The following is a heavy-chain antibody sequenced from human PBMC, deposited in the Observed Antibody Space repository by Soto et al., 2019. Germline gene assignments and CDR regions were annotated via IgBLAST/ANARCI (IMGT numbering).Heavy chain of an antibody. Sequence: NPSETLSLTCAVYGGSFSGYYWSWIRQPPGKGLEWIGEINHSGSTNYNPSLKSRVTISVDTSKNQFSLKLSSVTAADTAVYYCARGQGSSRTYYFDYWGQGTLVTVSS. V-gene: IGHV4-34*01. J-gene: IGHJ4*02. CDR2: INHSGST. CDR1: GGSFSGYY. CDR3: ARGQGSSRTYYFDY. D-gene: IGHD6-13*01.